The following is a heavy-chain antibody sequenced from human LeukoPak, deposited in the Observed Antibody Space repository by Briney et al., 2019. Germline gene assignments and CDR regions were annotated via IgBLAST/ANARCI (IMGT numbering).Heavy chain of an antibody. CDR2: IYYSGST. CDR3: ARRPGGGSYEYYFDY. V-gene: IGHV4-39*01. D-gene: IGHD1-26*01. J-gene: IGHJ4*02. Sequence: KPSETPSLTCTVSGGSISSSSYYWSWIRQPPGKGLEWIGSIYYSGSTYYNPSLKSRVTISVDTSKNQFSLKLSSVTAADTAVYYCARRPGGGSYEYYFDYWGQGTLVTVSS. CDR1: GGSISSSSYY.